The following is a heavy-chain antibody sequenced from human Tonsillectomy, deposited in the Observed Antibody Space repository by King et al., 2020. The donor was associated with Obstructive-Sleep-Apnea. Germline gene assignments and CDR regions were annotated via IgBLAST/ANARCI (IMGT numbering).Heavy chain of an antibody. V-gene: IGHV4-61*01. Sequence: VQLQESGPGLVKPSETLSLTCTVSGGSVSSGSYYWSWIRQPPGKGLEWIGYSYYSGSTNYNPALKSRVTISVDTSKNQFSLKLSSVTAADTAVYYCARGNDFWSGYYIRSWGQGTLVTVSS. D-gene: IGHD3-3*01. CDR1: GGSVSSGSYY. J-gene: IGHJ4*02. CDR2: SYYSGST. CDR3: ARGNDFWSGYYIRS.